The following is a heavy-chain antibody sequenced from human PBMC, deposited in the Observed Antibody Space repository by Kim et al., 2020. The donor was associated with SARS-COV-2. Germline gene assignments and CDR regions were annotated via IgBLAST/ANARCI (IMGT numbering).Heavy chain of an antibody. CDR3: TTGFGVRGVKTYYFDY. D-gene: IGHD3-10*01. J-gene: IGHJ4*02. V-gene: IGHV3-15*01. CDR1: GFTFSNAW. CDR2: IKSKTDGGTT. Sequence: GGSLRLSCAASGFTFSNAWMSWVRQAPGKGLEWVGRIKSKTDGGTTDYAAPVKGRFTISRDDSKNTLYLQMNSLKTEDTAVYYCTTGFGVRGVKTYYFDYWGQGTLVTVSS.